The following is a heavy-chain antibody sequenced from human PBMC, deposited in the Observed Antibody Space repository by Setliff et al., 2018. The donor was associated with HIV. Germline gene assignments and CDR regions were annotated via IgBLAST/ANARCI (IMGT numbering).Heavy chain of an antibody. CDR1: GGSISDYY. CDR3: VRGGGEYYSLFSGYYTPWGDF. Sequence: SETLSLTCSVSGGSISDYYWSWVRQPAWKGLEWIGLIYPNGITNYNPSLKSRVTISKDTSNNQISLNLTSVTAADTAIYYCVRGGGEYYSLFSGYYTPWGDFWGQGTLVTVSS. D-gene: IGHD3-3*01. V-gene: IGHV4-4*07. CDR2: IYPNGIT. J-gene: IGHJ4*02.